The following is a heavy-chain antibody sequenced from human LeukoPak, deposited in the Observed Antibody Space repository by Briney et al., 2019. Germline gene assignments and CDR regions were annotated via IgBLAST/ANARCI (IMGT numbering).Heavy chain of an antibody. CDR3: ASRSSVAASGPG. J-gene: IGHJ4*02. Sequence: GGSLRLSCAASGFTFSSYSMNWVRQAPGKGLERVSSISSSSSYIYYADSVKGRFTISRDNAKNSLYLQMSSLRAEDTALYYCASRSSVAASGPGWGQGTLVTVSS. CDR1: GFTFSSYS. V-gene: IGHV3-21*01. CDR2: ISSSSSYI. D-gene: IGHD2-15*01.